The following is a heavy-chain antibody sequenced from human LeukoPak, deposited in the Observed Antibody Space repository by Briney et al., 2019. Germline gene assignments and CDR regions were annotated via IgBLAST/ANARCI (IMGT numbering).Heavy chain of an antibody. J-gene: IGHJ4*02. D-gene: IGHD6-19*01. CDR2: INHSGST. Sequence: PGGSLRLSCAASGFTFSIYGMTWVRQAPGEGLEWIGEINHSGSTNYNPSLKSRVTISVDTSKSQFSLKLSSVTAADTAVYYCARSSGWYNYWGQGTLVTVSS. V-gene: IGHV4-34*01. CDR1: GFTFSIYG. CDR3: ARSSGWYNY.